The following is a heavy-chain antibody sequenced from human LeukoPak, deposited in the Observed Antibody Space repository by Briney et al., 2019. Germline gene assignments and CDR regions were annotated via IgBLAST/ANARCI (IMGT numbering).Heavy chain of an antibody. CDR3: AGGRDAYNWSYFDY. CDR2: FYYSGTT. V-gene: IGHV4-39*01. CDR1: SDSISSINYY. J-gene: IGHJ4*02. D-gene: IGHD5-24*01. Sequence: SETLSLTCTVSSDSISSINYYWGWIRQPPGKGLEWIGTFYYSGTTYYNPSLKSRGTISVDKSKNQFSLKVTSVTAADTAVYYCAGGRDAYNWSYFDYWGQGTLVTVSS.